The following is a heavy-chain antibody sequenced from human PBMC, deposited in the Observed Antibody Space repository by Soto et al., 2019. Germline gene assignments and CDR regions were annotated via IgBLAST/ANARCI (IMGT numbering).Heavy chain of an antibody. J-gene: IGHJ4*02. D-gene: IGHD3-9*01. CDR3: AHSPPYDILTGSLNYFDY. V-gene: IGHV2-5*02. Sequence: QITLKESGPTLVKPTQTLTLTCTFSGFSLSTSGVGVGWIRQPPGKALERLALIFWDDDKRYSPSLKSTLTITKGTSKNQVVLTMTNMDPVDTATYYCAHSPPYDILTGSLNYFDYWGQGTLVTVSS. CDR2: IFWDDDK. CDR1: GFSLSTSGVG.